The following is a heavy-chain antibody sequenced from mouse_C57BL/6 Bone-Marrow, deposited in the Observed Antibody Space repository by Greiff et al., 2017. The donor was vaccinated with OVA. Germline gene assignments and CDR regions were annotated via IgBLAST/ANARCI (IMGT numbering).Heavy chain of an antibody. CDR2: INPYNGGT. CDR3: ARYHYYYGSSYWYFDV. J-gene: IGHJ1*03. D-gene: IGHD1-1*01. Sequence: EVQLQQSGPVLVKPGASVKMSCKASGYTFTDYYMNWVKQSHGKSLEWIGVINPYNGGTSYNQKFKGKATLTVDKSSSTAYMELNSLTSEDSAVYYCARYHYYYGSSYWYFDVWGTGTTVTVSS. CDR1: GYTFTDYY. V-gene: IGHV1-19*01.